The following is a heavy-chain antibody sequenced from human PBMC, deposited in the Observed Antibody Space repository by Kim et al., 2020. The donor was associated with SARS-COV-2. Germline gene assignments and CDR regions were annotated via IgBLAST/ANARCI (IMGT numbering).Heavy chain of an antibody. J-gene: IGHJ4*02. V-gene: IGHV1-3*01. Sequence: ASVKVSCKASGYIFTTYAIHWVRQAPGQRLEWMGWIDADNGNTKYSQKFQGRVTFTRDTSANTAYVELSSLKSEDTAVYHCARGGISTWPTDFWGQGTLVTDSS. CDR2: IDADNGNT. D-gene: IGHD3-3*02. CDR1: GYIFTTYA. CDR3: ARGGISTWPTDF.